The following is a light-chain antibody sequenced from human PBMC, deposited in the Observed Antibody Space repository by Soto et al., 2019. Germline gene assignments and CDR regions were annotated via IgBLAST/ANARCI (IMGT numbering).Light chain of an antibody. Sequence: QSALTQPPSASGSPGQSVTISCTGTSSDVGAYSYVSWYQQHPGKAPKLMIYEVSKRPSGVPDRSCGSKSGNTASLTVSGLQAEDEADYCCSSYAGSHNFVVFGGGTKLTVL. CDR3: SSYAGSHNFVV. CDR1: SSDVGAYSY. J-gene: IGLJ2*01. CDR2: EVS. V-gene: IGLV2-8*01.